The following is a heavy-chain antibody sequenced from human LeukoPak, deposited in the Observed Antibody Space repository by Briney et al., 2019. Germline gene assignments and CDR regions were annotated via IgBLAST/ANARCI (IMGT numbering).Heavy chain of an antibody. Sequence: ASVKVSCKASGYTFTSYYMHWVRQATGQGLEWMGWMNPNSGNTGYAQKFQGRVTMTRNTSISTAYMELSSLRSEDTAVYYCARGYKPGYSSGWSIFDYWGQGTLVTVSS. D-gene: IGHD6-19*01. V-gene: IGHV1-8*02. CDR2: MNPNSGNT. J-gene: IGHJ4*02. CDR1: GYTFTSYY. CDR3: ARGYKPGYSSGWSIFDY.